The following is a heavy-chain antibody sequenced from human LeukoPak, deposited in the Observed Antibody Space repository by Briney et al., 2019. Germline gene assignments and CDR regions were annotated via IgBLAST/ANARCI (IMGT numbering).Heavy chain of an antibody. CDR1: GGSISSSSHY. CDR2: IYYSGDS. V-gene: IGHV4-39*07. CDR3: ARGFLRYFDY. J-gene: IGHJ4*02. D-gene: IGHD3-9*01. Sequence: SETLSLTCTVSGGSISSSSHYWGWIRQPPGKGLEWIGSIYYSGDSYYNPSLKSRVTTSVDTSKNQFSLKLSSVTAADTAVYYCARGFLRYFDYWGQGTLVTVSS.